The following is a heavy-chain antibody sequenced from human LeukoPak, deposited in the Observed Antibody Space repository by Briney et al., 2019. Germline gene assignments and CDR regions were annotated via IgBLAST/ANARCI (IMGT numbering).Heavy chain of an antibody. CDR1: GFTLSSHA. Sequence: GGSLRLSCAASGFTLSSHAMICVPQVPGKGLEWVSSISGSGGSTHYADSVKGRFTISRDNSRNTLYLQMNGLRVDDTAVYYCARGYPYLTWGQGTLVTVSS. V-gene: IGHV3-23*01. CDR3: ARGYPYLT. D-gene: IGHD2-2*02. CDR2: ISGSGGST. J-gene: IGHJ5*02.